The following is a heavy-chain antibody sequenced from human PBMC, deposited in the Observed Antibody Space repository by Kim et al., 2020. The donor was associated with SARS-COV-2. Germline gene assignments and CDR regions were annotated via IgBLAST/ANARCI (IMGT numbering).Heavy chain of an antibody. CDR2: ISGSGGST. J-gene: IGHJ4*02. CDR3: AKDFNCGY. D-gene: IGHD2-21*01. V-gene: IGHV3-23*01. Sequence: GGSLRLSCVTSGFTFSKYGMSWVRQAPGKGLEWVSGISGSGGSTYYADSVKGRFTVSRDNSKNTLYLQMDSLRAEDTALYYCAKDFNCGYCGQGSLVTVS. CDR1: GFTFSKYG.